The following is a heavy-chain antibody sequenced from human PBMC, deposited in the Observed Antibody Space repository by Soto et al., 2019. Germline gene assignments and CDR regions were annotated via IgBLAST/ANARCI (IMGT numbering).Heavy chain of an antibody. J-gene: IGHJ5*02. CDR1: GGTFSSYA. D-gene: IGHD3-16*02. Sequence: SVKVSCKASGGTFSSYAISWVRQAPGQGLEWMGGIIPIFGTANYAQKFQGRVTITADKSTSTAYMELSSLRSEDTAVYYCARVNDYVWGSYRNWFDPWGQGTLVTSPQ. CDR2: IIPIFGTA. CDR3: ARVNDYVWGSYRNWFDP. V-gene: IGHV1-69*06.